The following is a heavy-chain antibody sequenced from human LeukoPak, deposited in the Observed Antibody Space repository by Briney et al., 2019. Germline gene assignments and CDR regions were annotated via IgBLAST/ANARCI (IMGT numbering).Heavy chain of an antibody. D-gene: IGHD3-10*01. Sequence: GGSLRLSCAASGFNVAAYAMYWVRQLPGKSLELVSLISGDSDNRYSAASVKGRFTISRDNSKNSLYLQMNSLPTEDTALYYCAIAYESGSFYRAFAYWGQGALVTVSS. CDR3: AIAYESGSFYRAFAY. CDR2: ISGDSDNR. V-gene: IGHV3-43*02. J-gene: IGHJ4*02. CDR1: GFNVAAYA.